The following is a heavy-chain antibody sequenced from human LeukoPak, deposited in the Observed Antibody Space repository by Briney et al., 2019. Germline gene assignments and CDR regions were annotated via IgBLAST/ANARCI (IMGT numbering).Heavy chain of an antibody. J-gene: IGHJ4*02. CDR1: GYSIISGYY. V-gene: IGHV4-38-2*02. CDR3: ARQLRTGTSRPCDS. D-gene: IGHD1-7*01. Sequence: SETLSLTCTVSGYSIISGYYWGWIRQSPGKGLEWIGSIYHSGSTYYNPSLKSRVTISVDTSKNQFSLKLSSVTAADTAVYYCARQLRTGTSRPCDSWGQGTLVTVSS. CDR2: IYHSGST.